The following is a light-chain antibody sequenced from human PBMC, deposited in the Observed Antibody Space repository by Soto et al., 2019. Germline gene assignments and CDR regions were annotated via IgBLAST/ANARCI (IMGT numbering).Light chain of an antibody. J-gene: IGKJ4*01. CDR1: PTINNY. Sequence: DIPLTQSPSSLSASVGARLTFTTRTSPTINNYLNWYQQKPGKAPKLLIYAASSLQSGVPSRFSGSGSGTDFTLTISSLQAEDSATYFCQESITALLTFGGG. CDR2: AAS. V-gene: IGKV1-39*01. CDR3: QESITALLT.